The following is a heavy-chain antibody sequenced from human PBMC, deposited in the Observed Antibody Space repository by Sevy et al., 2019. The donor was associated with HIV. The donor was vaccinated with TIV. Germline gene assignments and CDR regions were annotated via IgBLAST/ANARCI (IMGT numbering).Heavy chain of an antibody. CDR1: AYSVSSAYS. J-gene: IGHJ3*02. V-gene: IGHV4-38-2*01. Sequence: SETLSLTCAVSAYSVSSAYSWGWIRQPPGKGLEWIGNIYQSGNTYYNPSLKSRVTISVDTSKNQFSLRLTSVTAADTAGYYCAGFGRLLIISGDVFEIWGQGTMVTVSS. CDR2: IYQSGNT. CDR3: AGFGRLLIISGDVFEI. D-gene: IGHD3-9*01.